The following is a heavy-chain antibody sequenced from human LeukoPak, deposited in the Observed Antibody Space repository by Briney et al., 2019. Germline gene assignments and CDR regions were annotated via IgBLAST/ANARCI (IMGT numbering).Heavy chain of an antibody. CDR2: MNPNSGNT. D-gene: IGHD2-8*01. CDR1: GYTFTSYY. V-gene: IGHV1-8*02. J-gene: IGHJ6*02. Sequence: ASVKVSCKASGYTFTSYYMHWVRQATGQGLEWMGWMNPNSGNTGYAQKFQGRVTMTRNTSISTAYMELSSLRSEDTAVYYCARIGYCTNGVCSPYYYYGMDVWGQGTTVTVSS. CDR3: ARIGYCTNGVCSPYYYYGMDV.